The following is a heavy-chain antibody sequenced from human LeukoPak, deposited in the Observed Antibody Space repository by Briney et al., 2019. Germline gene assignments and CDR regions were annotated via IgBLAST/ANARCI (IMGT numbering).Heavy chain of an antibody. Sequence: PGGSLRLSCAASGFTFRSYWMSWVRQAPGKGLEWVANIKQDGSEKYYVDSVKGRFTISRDNAKNSLYLQMNSLRAEDTAVYYCARDLDYVWGSYRYTGHYGMDVWGQGTTVTVSS. CDR1: GFTFRSYW. D-gene: IGHD3-16*02. J-gene: IGHJ6*02. CDR3: ARDLDYVWGSYRYTGHYGMDV. CDR2: IKQDGSEK. V-gene: IGHV3-7*01.